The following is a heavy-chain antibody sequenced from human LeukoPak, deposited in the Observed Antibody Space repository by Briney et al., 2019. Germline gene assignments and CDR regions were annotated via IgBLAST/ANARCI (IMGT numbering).Heavy chain of an antibody. CDR1: GFTFSSYS. CDR3: ARNKLGVLFYFDY. J-gene: IGHJ4*02. D-gene: IGHD7-27*01. Sequence: GGSLRLSCAASGFTFSSYSMHWVRQAPGKGLEWVSSISSASSYIYYADSVKGRFTISRDNAKNSLYLQMNSLRAEDAAVYYCARNKLGVLFYFDYWGQGTLVTVSS. CDR2: ISSASSYI. V-gene: IGHV3-21*01.